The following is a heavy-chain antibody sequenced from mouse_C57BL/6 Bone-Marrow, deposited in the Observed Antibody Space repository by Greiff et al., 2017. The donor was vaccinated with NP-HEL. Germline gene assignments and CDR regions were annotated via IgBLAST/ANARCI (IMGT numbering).Heavy chain of an antibody. J-gene: IGHJ3*01. D-gene: IGHD2-2*01. CDR1: GYTFTDYY. CDR2: INPYNGGT. CDR3: ARLDGYDGFAY. Sequence: EVQLQQSGPVLVKPGASVKMSCKASGYTFTDYYMNWVKQSHGKSLEWIGVINPYNGGTSYNQKFKGKATLTVDKSSSTAYMELNSLTSEDSAVYYCARLDGYDGFAYWGQGPLVTVSA. V-gene: IGHV1-19*01.